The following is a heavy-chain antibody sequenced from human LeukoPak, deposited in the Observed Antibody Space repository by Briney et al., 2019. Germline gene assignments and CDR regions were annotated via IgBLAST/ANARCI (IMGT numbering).Heavy chain of an antibody. V-gene: IGHV1-24*01. CDR3: ATHGDSPTSLYYYGMDV. CDR2: FDPEDGET. Sequence: ASVKVSCKVSGYTLTELSMHWARQAPGKGLEWMGGFDPEDGETIYAQKFQGRVTMTEDTSTDTAYMELSSLRSEDTAVYYCATHGDSPTSLYYYGMDVWGQGTTVTVSS. J-gene: IGHJ6*02. D-gene: IGHD2-21*02. CDR1: GYTLTELS.